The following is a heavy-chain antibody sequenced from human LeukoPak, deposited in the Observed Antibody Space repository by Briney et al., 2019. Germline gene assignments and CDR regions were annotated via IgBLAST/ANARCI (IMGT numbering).Heavy chain of an antibody. V-gene: IGHV3-33*06. D-gene: IGHD6-6*01. J-gene: IGHJ4*02. Sequence: GGSLRLSCAASGFTFSSYGMHWVRQAPGKGLEWVAVIWHDGSNKYYADSVKGRFTISRDNSKNTLYLQMNSLRAEDTAVYYCAKDLIARDSSSSWSDWGQGTLVTVSS. CDR1: GFTFSSYG. CDR2: IWHDGSNK. CDR3: AKDLIARDSSSSWSD.